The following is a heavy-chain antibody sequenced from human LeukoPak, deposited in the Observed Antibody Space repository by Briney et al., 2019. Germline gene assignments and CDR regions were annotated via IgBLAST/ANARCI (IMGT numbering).Heavy chain of an antibody. D-gene: IGHD3-10*01. CDR1: GFTFSSYA. CDR2: ISGSGGTT. Sequence: GGSLRLSCAASGFTFSSYAMSWVRQAPGKGLEWVSAISGSGGTTYYTDSVKGRFTISRDSSTNTLYLQLSSLRAEDTAIYYCARGGSGFAYFFDYWGQGTLVTVSS. CDR3: ARGGSGFAYFFDY. J-gene: IGHJ4*02. V-gene: IGHV3-23*01.